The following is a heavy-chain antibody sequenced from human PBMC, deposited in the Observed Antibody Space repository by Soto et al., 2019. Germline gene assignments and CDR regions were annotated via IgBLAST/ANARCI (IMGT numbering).Heavy chain of an antibody. D-gene: IGHD6-13*01. CDR2: ISAYDGNT. J-gene: IGHJ6*02. CDR3: ARDVVGSSSWGYYYYYYGMDV. Sequence: GASVKVSCKASGYTFTIYGISWVRQAPGQGLEWMGWISAYDGNTNYAQKLQGRVTMTTDTSTSTAYMELRSLRSDDTAVYYCARDVVGSSSWGYYYYYYGMDVWGQGTTVTGSS. V-gene: IGHV1-18*01. CDR1: GYTFTIYG.